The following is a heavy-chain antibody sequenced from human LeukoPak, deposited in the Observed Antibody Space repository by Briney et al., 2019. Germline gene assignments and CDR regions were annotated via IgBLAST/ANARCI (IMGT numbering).Heavy chain of an antibody. CDR1: GYTFTGYY. CDR3: ARVPVGFTWFGELFAEFDY. Sequence: GASVKVSCKASGYTFTGYYMHWVRQAPGQGLEWMGWINPNSGGTNYAQKFQGRVTMTRDTSISTAYMELSRLRSDDTAVYYCARVPVGFTWFGELFAEFDYWGQGTLVTVSS. CDR2: INPNSGGT. J-gene: IGHJ4*02. D-gene: IGHD3-10*01. V-gene: IGHV1-2*02.